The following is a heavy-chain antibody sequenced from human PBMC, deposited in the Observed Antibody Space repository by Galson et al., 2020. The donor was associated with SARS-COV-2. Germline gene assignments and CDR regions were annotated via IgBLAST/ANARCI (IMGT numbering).Heavy chain of an antibody. Sequence: GGSLRLSCAASGFTFSSYAMHWVRQAPGKGLEWVAVISYDGSNKYYADSVKGRFTISRDNSKNTLYLQMNSLRAEDTAVYYCARSYSGRYYGAFDIWGQGTMVTVSS. CDR3: ARSYSGRYYGAFDI. D-gene: IGHD1-26*01. CDR2: ISYDGSNK. V-gene: IGHV3-30*04. CDR1: GFTFSSYA. J-gene: IGHJ3*02.